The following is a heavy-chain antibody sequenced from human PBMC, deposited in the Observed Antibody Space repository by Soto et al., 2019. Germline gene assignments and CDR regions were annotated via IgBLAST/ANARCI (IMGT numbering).Heavy chain of an antibody. CDR3: VAGSPFEY. CDR1: GFIFGDAW. D-gene: IGHD1-26*01. CDR2: VKRKSDGETT. J-gene: IGHJ4*02. Sequence: GGFLRLSCAVSGFIFGDAWLSWVRQAPGKGLEWVGRVKRKSDGETTDYAAPVTGRFTISRDDSKPTVYLQMNSLKIEDTGIYYCVAGSPFEYWGQGTLVTVSS. V-gene: IGHV3-15*05.